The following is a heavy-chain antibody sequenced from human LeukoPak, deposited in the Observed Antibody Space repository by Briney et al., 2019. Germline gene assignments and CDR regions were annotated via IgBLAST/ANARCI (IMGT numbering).Heavy chain of an antibody. D-gene: IGHD3-22*01. V-gene: IGHV4-31*03. J-gene: IGHJ4*02. CDR2: IYYSGST. CDR3: ARDQLDPTYDSSGFDY. CDR1: GGSISSGGYY. Sequence: SQTLSLTCTVSGGSISSGGYYWSCIRQHPGKGLECIGYIYYSGSTYYNPSLKSRVTISVDTSKNQFSLKLSSVTAADTAVYYCARDQLDPTYDSSGFDYWGQGTLVTVSS.